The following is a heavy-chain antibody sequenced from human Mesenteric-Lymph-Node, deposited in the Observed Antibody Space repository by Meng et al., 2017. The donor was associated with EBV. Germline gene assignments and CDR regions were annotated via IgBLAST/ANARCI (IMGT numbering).Heavy chain of an antibody. Sequence: QVQLVQSGAEVGXXXXXVKXSXKASRYTFTSFDVNWVRQATGQGLEWMGWMNPNSGNTGYAQKFQGRVTMTRNTSISTAYMELSSLRSEDTAVYYCARGTYGDNSGFDYWGQGTLVTVSS. D-gene: IGHD4-17*01. V-gene: IGHV1-8*01. CDR3: ARGTYGDNSGFDY. CDR1: RYTFTSFD. J-gene: IGHJ4*02. CDR2: MNPNSGNT.